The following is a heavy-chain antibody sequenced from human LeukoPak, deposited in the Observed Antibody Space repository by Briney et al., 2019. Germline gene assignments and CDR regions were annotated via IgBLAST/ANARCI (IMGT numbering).Heavy chain of an antibody. CDR1: GFTFSRIA. CDR3: AKGQELDDGVFDS. D-gene: IGHD1-1*01. V-gene: IGHV3-23*01. Sequence: GGSLRLSCAASGFTFSRIAMSWVRQAPGKGLEWVSAIRSNGETVYNADSVKGRFAISRDNSRQTLFLQMSSLRVEDTATYYCAKGQELDDGVFDSWGQGTLVTVSS. CDR2: IRSNGETV. J-gene: IGHJ4*02.